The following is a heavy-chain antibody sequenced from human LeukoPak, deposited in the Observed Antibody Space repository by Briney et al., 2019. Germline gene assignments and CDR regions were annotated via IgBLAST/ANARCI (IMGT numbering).Heavy chain of an antibody. CDR2: FDPEDGET. D-gene: IGHD6-19*01. J-gene: IGHJ4*02. CDR3: ARDHEAVAGTQIDY. CDR1: GYTLTELS. Sequence: ASVKVSCKVSGYTLTELSMHWVRQAPGKGLEWMGGFDPEDGETIYAQKFQGRVTMTEDTSTDTAYMELSSLRSEDTAVYYCARDHEAVAGTQIDYWGQGTLVTVSS. V-gene: IGHV1-24*01.